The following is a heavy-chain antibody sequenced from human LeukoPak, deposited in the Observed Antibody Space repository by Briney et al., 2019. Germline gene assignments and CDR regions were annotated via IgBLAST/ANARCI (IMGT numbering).Heavy chain of an antibody. CDR2: IYYSGST. Sequence: SETLSLTCTVSGGSISSYYWSWIRQPPGKGLEWIGYIYYSGSTNYNPSLKSRVAISVDTSKNQFSLKLSSVTAADTAVYYCARLGPPRAYYNDSSPFDYWGQGTLVTVSS. V-gene: IGHV4-59*08. D-gene: IGHD3-22*01. CDR3: ARLGPPRAYYNDSSPFDY. CDR1: GGSISSYY. J-gene: IGHJ4*02.